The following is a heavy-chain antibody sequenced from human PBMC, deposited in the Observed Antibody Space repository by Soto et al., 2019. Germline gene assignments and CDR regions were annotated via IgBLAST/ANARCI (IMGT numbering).Heavy chain of an antibody. Sequence: QVQLVQSGAEVKKPGASVKVSCKASGYTFTNYYIHWVRQAPGQGLEWMGIINPTSGSTNYAQKFQGIGTLTYDTPTTTVYMELSGLRSEDTAVLYCARDLAAGDHWGQGTLVTVSS. D-gene: IGHD6-13*01. V-gene: IGHV1-46*01. CDR2: INPTSGST. J-gene: IGHJ4*02. CDR1: GYTFTNYY. CDR3: ARDLAAGDH.